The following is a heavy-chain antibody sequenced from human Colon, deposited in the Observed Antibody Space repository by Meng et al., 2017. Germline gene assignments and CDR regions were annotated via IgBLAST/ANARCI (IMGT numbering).Heavy chain of an antibody. CDR1: NYTFTNYG. D-gene: IGHD3-9*01. Sequence: PSVKVSCKASNYTFTNYGITWVRQAPGQGLEWMGWVSAYNGNTNYAPKFLGRVTMTTDTSTNTAYMELRSLRSDDSAVYYCARGRYYDILTGYYKGRHFDYWGQGTLVTVSS. J-gene: IGHJ4*02. CDR2: VSAYNGNT. V-gene: IGHV1-18*01. CDR3: ARGRYYDILTGYYKGRHFDY.